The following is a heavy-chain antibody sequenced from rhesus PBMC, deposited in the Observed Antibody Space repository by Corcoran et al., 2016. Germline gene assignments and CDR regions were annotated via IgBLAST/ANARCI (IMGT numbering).Heavy chain of an antibody. V-gene: IGHV4S10*01. Sequence: QVQLQESGPGVVKPSETLSLTCAVSGGSISDSYRWSWIRQPPGKGLEWIGYIYGSSTSPNYNPSLKSRVTLSKDTSKNQFSLKLSSVTAADTAVYYCARGYCSSTYCSSHGVDWYFDLWGPDTPITISS. CDR1: GGSISDSYR. CDR3: ARGYCSSTYCSSHGVDWYFDL. CDR2: IYGSSTSP. D-gene: IGHD2-15*01. J-gene: IGHJ2*01.